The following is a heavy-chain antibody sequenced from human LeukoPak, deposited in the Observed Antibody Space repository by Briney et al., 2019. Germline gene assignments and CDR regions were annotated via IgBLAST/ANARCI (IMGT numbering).Heavy chain of an antibody. Sequence: SVKVSCKASGGTFSSYAISWVRQAPGQGLEWMGGVIPIFGTANYAQKFQGRVTITTDESTSTAYMELSSLRSEDTAVYYCARVRSNGRYYYMDVWGKGTTVTVSS. CDR3: ARVRSNGRYYYMDV. D-gene: IGHD3-3*01. CDR2: VIPIFGTA. J-gene: IGHJ6*03. CDR1: GGTFSSYA. V-gene: IGHV1-69*05.